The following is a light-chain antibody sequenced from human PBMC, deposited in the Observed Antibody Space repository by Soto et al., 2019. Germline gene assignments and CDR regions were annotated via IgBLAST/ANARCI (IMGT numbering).Light chain of an antibody. CDR1: QTINRW. Sequence: IHMTQSPSTLSASVGDTVTITCRASQTINRWLAWYQHKPGQAPKPLIYKASTLESGVPSRFSGNASGTEFTLTISSLQPDYSATYFCQQYNYYWTFGQGTKVEIK. J-gene: IGKJ1*01. V-gene: IGKV1-5*03. CDR3: QQYNYYWT. CDR2: KAS.